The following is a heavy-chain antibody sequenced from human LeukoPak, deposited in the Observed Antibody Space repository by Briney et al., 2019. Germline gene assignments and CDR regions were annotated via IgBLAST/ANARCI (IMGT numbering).Heavy chain of an antibody. CDR1: GDSISSSSYY. Sequence: PSETLSLTCTVSGDSISSSSYYWGWIRQPPGKGLEWIGSMYYSGSTYYNPPLRSRVSISGDTSKNQFSLKLSSVTAADTAVYYCARHQAGFGELFHFDYWGQGSLVTVSS. V-gene: IGHV4-39*07. CDR2: MYYSGST. D-gene: IGHD3-10*01. CDR3: ARHQAGFGELFHFDY. J-gene: IGHJ4*02.